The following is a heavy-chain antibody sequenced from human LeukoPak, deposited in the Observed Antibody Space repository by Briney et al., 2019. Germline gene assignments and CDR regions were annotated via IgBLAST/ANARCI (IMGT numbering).Heavy chain of an antibody. CDR2: ISSSGSTI. J-gene: IGHJ6*02. D-gene: IGHD3-9*01. CDR1: EFTFSDYY. V-gene: IGHV3-11*01. CDR3: ARDPAQELMPLKYDILTGYQAHYYYYGMDV. Sequence: GGSLRLSCAASEFTFSDYYMSWIRQAPGKGLEWVSYISSSGSTIYYADSVKGRFTISRDNAKNSLYLRMNSLRAEDTAVYYCARDPAQELMPLKYDILTGYQAHYYYYGMDVWGQGTTVTVSS.